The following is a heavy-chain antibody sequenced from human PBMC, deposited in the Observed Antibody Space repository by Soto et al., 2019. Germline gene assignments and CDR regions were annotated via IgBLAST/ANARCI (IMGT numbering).Heavy chain of an antibody. CDR3: ARDLAAVPRAFDY. CDR2: VYYTGTT. J-gene: IGHJ4*02. CDR1: GGSISSYF. V-gene: IGHV4-59*13. D-gene: IGHD6-13*01. Sequence: SETLSLTCTVSGGSISSYFYTWVRQPPGKGLEWIGSVYYTGTTDYNPSLKSRVTISVDTSKTQFSLNLRSVTAADTAVYYCARDLAAVPRAFDYWGRGTMVTVYS.